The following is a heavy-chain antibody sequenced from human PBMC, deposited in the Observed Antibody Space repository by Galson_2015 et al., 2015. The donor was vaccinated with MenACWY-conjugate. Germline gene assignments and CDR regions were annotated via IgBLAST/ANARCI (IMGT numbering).Heavy chain of an antibody. CDR1: GFTFSSYA. J-gene: IGHJ3*02. D-gene: IGHD3-16*01. CDR3: ARDGGTAIADAFDI. CDR2: INSAGST. V-gene: IGHV3-23*01. Sequence: SLRLSCAVSGFTFSSYAMSWVRQAPGKGLEWVSAINSAGSTYYPDSVKGRFTISRDNSKNTLYLQMKSLRAEDTAIYYCARDGGTAIADAFDIWGRGTTVTVSS.